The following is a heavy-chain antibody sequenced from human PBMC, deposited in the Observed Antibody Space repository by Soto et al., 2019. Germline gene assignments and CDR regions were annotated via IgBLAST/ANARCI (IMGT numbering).Heavy chain of an antibody. V-gene: IGHV4-39*01. D-gene: IGHD4-17*01. J-gene: IGHJ3*02. CDR2: IYYSGST. CDR1: VGSISSSSYY. CDR3: ARQGLRWYDAFDI. Sequence: SETQSLTCTVSVGSISSSSYYWGWIRQPPGKGLEWIGSIYYSGSTYYNPSLKSRVTISVDTSKNQFSLKLSSVTAADTAVYYCARQGLRWYDAFDIWGQGTMVTVSS.